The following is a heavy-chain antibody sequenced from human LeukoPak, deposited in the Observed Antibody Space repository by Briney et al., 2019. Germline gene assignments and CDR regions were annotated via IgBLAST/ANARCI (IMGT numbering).Heavy chain of an antibody. D-gene: IGHD2-2*01. J-gene: IGHJ6*04. CDR1: GFTFSSYA. V-gene: IGHV3-30*04. CDR3: AREVVSAARYPYGMDV. Sequence: GGSLRLPCAASGFTFSSYAMRWVRQAPGKGLEWVAVISYDGSNKYYADSVKGRFTISRDNSKNTLYLQMNSLRAEDTAVYYCAREVVSAARYPYGMDVWGKGTTVTVSS. CDR2: ISYDGSNK.